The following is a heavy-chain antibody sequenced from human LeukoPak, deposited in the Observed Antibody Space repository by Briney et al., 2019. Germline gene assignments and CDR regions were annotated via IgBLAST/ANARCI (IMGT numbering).Heavy chain of an antibody. CDR2: ISAYNGNT. Sequence: ASVKVSCKACGYTFTSYGISWVRQAPGQGLEWMGWISAYNGNTNYAQKLQGRVTMTTDTSTSTAYMELRSLRSDDTAVYYCARDFHYYGSGSYLPDVMIDPWGQGTLVTVSS. CDR3: ARDFHYYGSGSYLPDVMIDP. J-gene: IGHJ5*02. D-gene: IGHD3-10*01. CDR1: GYTFTSYG. V-gene: IGHV1-18*01.